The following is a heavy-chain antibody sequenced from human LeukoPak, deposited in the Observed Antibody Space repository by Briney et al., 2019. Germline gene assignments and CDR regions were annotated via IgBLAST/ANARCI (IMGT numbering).Heavy chain of an antibody. CDR2: ISGSGGST. D-gene: IGHD6-19*01. J-gene: IGHJ4*02. V-gene: IGHV3-23*01. CDR3: AKDSSGWNYYFDY. Sequence: GGSLRLSCAASGFTFSSYAMSWVRQAPGKGLEWVSAISGSGGSTYYADSVKGRFTISRDNSKSTLYLQMNRLRAEDTAVYYCAKDSSGWNYYFDYWGQGTLVTVSS. CDR1: GFTFSSYA.